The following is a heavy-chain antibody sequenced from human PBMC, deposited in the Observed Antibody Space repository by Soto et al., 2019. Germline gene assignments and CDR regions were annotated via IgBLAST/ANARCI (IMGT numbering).Heavy chain of an antibody. Sequence: EVQLLESGGGLARPGGALRLCCTASGFTFSSYAMTWVRQAPGKGLAWVSGISGSGGTTHYTDAVKGRFTVSRVNSNNTVCLQRNSLRVEDTAVYYCARGQGIVMFPVPVGIVNRPKPTGFDYWGQGTLVTVST. J-gene: IGHJ4*02. D-gene: IGHD2-15*01. V-gene: IGHV3-23*01. CDR2: ISGSGGTT. CDR1: GFTFSSYA. CDR3: ARGQGIVMFPVPVGIVNRPKPTGFDY.